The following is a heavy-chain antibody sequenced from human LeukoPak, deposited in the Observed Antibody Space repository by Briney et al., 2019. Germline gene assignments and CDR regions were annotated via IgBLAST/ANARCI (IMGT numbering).Heavy chain of an antibody. J-gene: IGHJ5*02. CDR3: ARSSLRFLEWLLFDP. Sequence: SETLSLTCAVYGGSFSGYYWSWIRQPPGKGLEWIGYIYYSGSTNYNPSLKSRVTISVDTSKNQFSLKLGSVTAADTAVYYCARSSLRFLEWLLFDPWGQGTLVTVSS. CDR2: IYYSGST. V-gene: IGHV4-59*08. D-gene: IGHD3-3*01. CDR1: GGSFSGYY.